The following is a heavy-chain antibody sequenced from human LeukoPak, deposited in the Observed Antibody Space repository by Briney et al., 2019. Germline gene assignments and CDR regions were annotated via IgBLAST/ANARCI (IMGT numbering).Heavy chain of an antibody. V-gene: IGHV3-23*01. D-gene: IGHD3-10*02. Sequence: PGGSLRPSCAASGFTFISYAMSWVRQAPGKGLEWVSAISGSGGSTYYADSVKGRFTISRDNSKNTLYLQMNSLRAEDTAVYYCAKAIKRVLLYSFADYWGQGTLVTVSS. CDR1: GFTFISYA. J-gene: IGHJ4*02. CDR3: AKAIKRVLLYSFADY. CDR2: ISGSGGST.